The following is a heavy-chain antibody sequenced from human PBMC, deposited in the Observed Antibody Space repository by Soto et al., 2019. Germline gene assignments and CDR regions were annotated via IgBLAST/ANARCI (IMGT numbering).Heavy chain of an antibody. Sequence: WWSLRLCCSASVFTFSSYGMHWFRQAPGKGLEWVAVISYDGSNKYYADSVKGRFTISRDNSKNTLCLQMNSLRAEDTAVYYCAKDTVYYDFWSGYYTGSDYYYGMDVWGQGTTVTVSS. CDR2: ISYDGSNK. CDR1: VFTFSSYG. J-gene: IGHJ6*02. V-gene: IGHV3-30*18. D-gene: IGHD3-3*01. CDR3: AKDTVYYDFWSGYYTGSDYYYGMDV.